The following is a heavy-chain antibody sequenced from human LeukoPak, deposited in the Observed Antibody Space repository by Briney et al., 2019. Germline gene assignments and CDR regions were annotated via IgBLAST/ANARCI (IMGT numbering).Heavy chain of an antibody. CDR3: AKESWFGEPSLDH. J-gene: IGHJ4*02. D-gene: IGHD3-10*01. Sequence: PGGSLRLSCAASGFTFSGYAMSWVRQAPGKGREWVASINARATSPYYADSVKGRFTISRDNAENTLHLQMSSLRADDTAVYYCAKESWFGEPSLDHWGQGALVTVSA. CDR1: GFTFSGYA. CDR2: INARATSP. V-gene: IGHV3-23*01.